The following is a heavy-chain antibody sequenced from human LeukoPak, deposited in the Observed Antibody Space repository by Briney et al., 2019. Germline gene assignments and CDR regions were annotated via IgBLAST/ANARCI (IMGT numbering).Heavy chain of an antibody. CDR2: TDPKNGAT. V-gene: IGHV1-2*02. Sequence: SVKVSCKASGYTFSAYYLYWVRQAPGQGFEWMGWTDPKNGATNYAPKFQGRVTMTRDTSISTAYMELRSLRSDDTAVYYCARGVAYCGGDCYWVVYYYYMDVWGKGTTVTISS. CDR3: ARGVAYCGGDCYWVVYYYYMDV. J-gene: IGHJ6*03. D-gene: IGHD2-21*02. CDR1: GYTFSAYY.